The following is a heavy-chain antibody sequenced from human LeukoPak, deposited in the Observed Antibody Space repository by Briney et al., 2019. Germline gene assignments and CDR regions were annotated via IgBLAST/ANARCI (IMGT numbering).Heavy chain of an antibody. V-gene: IGHV1-8*03. CDR1: GYTFTSYD. Sequence: ASVKVSCKVSGYTFTSYDINWARQATGQGLEWMGWMNPNSGNTGYAQKFQGRVTITRHTSISIAYMELSSLRSEDTAVYYCARQMVIGSSDDAFDIWGQGTMITVSS. D-gene: IGHD2-15*01. J-gene: IGHJ3*02. CDR3: ARQMVIGSSDDAFDI. CDR2: MNPNSGNT.